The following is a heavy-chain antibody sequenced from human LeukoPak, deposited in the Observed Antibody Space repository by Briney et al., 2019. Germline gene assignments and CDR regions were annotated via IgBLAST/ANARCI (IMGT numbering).Heavy chain of an antibody. CDR1: GGSFSGYY. V-gene: IGHV4-34*01. D-gene: IGHD2-15*01. CDR2: INHSGST. J-gene: IGHJ5*02. CDR3: ARVVGYCSSTVACQSRGNNWFDP. Sequence: SETLSLTCAVYGGSFSGYYWSWIRQPPGKGLEWIGEINHSGSTNYNPSLKSRVTISVDTSKNQFSLKLSSVTAADTAVYYCARVVGYCSSTVACQSRGNNWFDPWGQGTLVTVSS.